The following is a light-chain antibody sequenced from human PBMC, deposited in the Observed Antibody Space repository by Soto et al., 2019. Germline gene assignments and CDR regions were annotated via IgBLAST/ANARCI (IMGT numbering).Light chain of an antibody. J-gene: IGKJ1*01. CDR3: QQYKSRRT. CDR1: EDINDW. Sequence: DIQMTQSPSTLSASIGDIVNINFRASEDINDWLACYQQKPGNAPKFLIYDASTFQSGVPSRFSGSGSGTEFTLTISSLQPDDSATYYCQQYKSRRTFGQGTKVDIK. CDR2: DAS. V-gene: IGKV1-5*01.